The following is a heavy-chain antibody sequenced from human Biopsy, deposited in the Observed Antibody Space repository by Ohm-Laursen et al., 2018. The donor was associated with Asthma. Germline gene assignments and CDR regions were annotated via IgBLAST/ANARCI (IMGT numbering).Heavy chain of an antibody. CDR3: ALSQFDY. Sequence: SSVKVSCKASGYTFTGYYMHWVRQAPGQGLEWVGIINPPTGDTSYAQKFLGRVTVTRNTSTSTVYMELSSLRSEDTAVYYCALSQFDYWGQGTLLTVSS. J-gene: IGHJ4*02. CDR2: INPPTGDT. CDR1: GYTFTGYY. V-gene: IGHV1-46*01.